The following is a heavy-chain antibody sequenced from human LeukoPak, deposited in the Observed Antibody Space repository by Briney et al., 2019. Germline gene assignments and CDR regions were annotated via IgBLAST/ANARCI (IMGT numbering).Heavy chain of an antibody. D-gene: IGHD6-13*01. CDR3: ARVRAIAAAGNYVDAFDI. Sequence: PSETLSLTCTVSGGSIISYYWSWIRQPAGKGLEWIGRIYTSGSTNYNPSLKSRVTMSVDTSKNQFSLKLSSVTAADTAVYYCARVRAIAAAGNYVDAFDISGQGTMVTVSS. CDR1: GGSIISYY. CDR2: IYTSGST. V-gene: IGHV4-4*07. J-gene: IGHJ3*02.